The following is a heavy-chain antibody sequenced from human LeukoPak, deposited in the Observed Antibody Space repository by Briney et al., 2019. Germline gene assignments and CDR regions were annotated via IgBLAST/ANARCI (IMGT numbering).Heavy chain of an antibody. CDR1: GCTFTSYD. D-gene: IGHD2-15*01. Sequence: ASVKVSCKASGCTFTSYDINWVRQATGQGLEWMGWMNPNSGNTGYAQKFQGRVTMTRNTSISTAYMELSSLRSEDTAVYYCARGWYCSGGSCYLLGAFDIWGQGTMVTVSS. J-gene: IGHJ3*02. V-gene: IGHV1-8*01. CDR2: MNPNSGNT. CDR3: ARGWYCSGGSCYLLGAFDI.